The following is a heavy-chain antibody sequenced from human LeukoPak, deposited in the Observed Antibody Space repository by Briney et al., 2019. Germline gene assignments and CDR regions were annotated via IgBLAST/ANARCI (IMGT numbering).Heavy chain of an antibody. D-gene: IGHD4-17*01. Sequence: SETLSLTCAVSGYSISSSNWWVWIRQPPGKGLEWIGYIYYSGSTYYNPSLQSRVTMSVDTSKNRLSLKLSSVTAVDTAVYYCARSGRLRRWFDPWGQGTLVTVSS. CDR1: GYSISSSNW. J-gene: IGHJ5*02. V-gene: IGHV4-28*01. CDR2: IYYSGST. CDR3: ARSGRLRRWFDP.